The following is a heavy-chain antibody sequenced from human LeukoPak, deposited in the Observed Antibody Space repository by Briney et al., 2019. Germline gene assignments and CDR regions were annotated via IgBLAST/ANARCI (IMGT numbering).Heavy chain of an antibody. Sequence: GGSLRLSCAASGFIFSSYGMHWVRQAPGKGLEWVAVIWSDGSSKYYSDSVKGRATISRDNSKNTVYLQMNSLRAEDTAMYYCAREGGRVGAPLDYWGQGTLVTVSS. D-gene: IGHD1-26*01. V-gene: IGHV3-33*08. CDR1: GFIFSSYG. J-gene: IGHJ4*02. CDR2: IWSDGSSK. CDR3: AREGGRVGAPLDY.